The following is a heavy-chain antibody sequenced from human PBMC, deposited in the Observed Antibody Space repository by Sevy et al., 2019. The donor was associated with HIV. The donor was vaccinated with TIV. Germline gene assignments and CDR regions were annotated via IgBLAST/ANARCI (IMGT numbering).Heavy chain of an antibody. J-gene: IGHJ4*02. D-gene: IGHD2-15*01. CDR1: GFIFNNYD. V-gene: IGHV3-30*18. CDR2: VSYDGADK. Sequence: GGSLRLSCAASGFIFNNYDMYWIRQAPGKGLEWVATVSYDGADKDYADIVKGRFTISRDSSRSMLYLQMSSLIPEDTGVYFCAKDMVDCSGGTCYSGAVSPFESWGQGTLVTVSS. CDR3: AKDMVDCSGGTCYSGAVSPFES.